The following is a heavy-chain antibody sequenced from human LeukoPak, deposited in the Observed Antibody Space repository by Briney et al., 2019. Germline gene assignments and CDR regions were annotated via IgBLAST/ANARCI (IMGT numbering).Heavy chain of an antibody. Sequence: GGSLRLSCAASGFTFSTYNMNWVRQAPGKGREWVSYISTDSDSIYYADSVKGRFTISRDNAKNSLYLQMNSLRDEDTAVYYCAIDAWDLPLDAFDIWGQGTMVTVSS. CDR3: AIDAWDLPLDAFDI. CDR1: GFTFSTYN. J-gene: IGHJ3*02. CDR2: ISTDSDSI. D-gene: IGHD1-26*01. V-gene: IGHV3-48*02.